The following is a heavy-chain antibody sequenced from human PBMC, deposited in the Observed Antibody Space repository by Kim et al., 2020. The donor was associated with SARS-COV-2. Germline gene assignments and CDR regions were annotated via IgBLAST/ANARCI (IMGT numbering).Heavy chain of an antibody. Sequence: SETLSLTCAVSGGSISSSNWWSWVRQPPGKGLEWIGEIYHSGSTNYNPSLKSRVTISVDKSKNQFSLKLSSVTAADTAVYYCASIYSSRGYYFDYWGQGTLVTVSS. D-gene: IGHD6-13*01. CDR3: ASIYSSRGYYFDY. CDR1: GGSISSSNW. J-gene: IGHJ4*02. CDR2: IYHSGST. V-gene: IGHV4-4*02.